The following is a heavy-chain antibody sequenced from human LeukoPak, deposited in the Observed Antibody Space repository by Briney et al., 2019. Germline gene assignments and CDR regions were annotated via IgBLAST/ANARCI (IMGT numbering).Heavy chain of an antibody. J-gene: IGHJ4*02. V-gene: IGHV3-11*04. Sequence: GGSPRLSGAASGFTFSDYYMSWIRQAPGKGLEWVSYISSSGATISDADSVKGRFTISRDNTKNSLYLQMNSLRAEDTAVYYCARVVAAGGYYFDFWGQGTLVTASS. CDR1: GFTFSDYY. CDR3: ARVVAAGGYYFDF. CDR2: ISSSGATI. D-gene: IGHD2-15*01.